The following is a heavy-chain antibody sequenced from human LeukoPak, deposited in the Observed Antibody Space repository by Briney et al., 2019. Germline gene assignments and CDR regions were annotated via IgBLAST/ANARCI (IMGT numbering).Heavy chain of an antibody. J-gene: IGHJ4*02. V-gene: IGHV3-66*02. CDR2: MYSGGST. Sequence: GGSLRLSXAXSGFTVSSNYMSWVRQAPGKGVEWVSVMYSGGSTYYADSVKGRFTISRDNSKNTLFLQMNSLRAEDTAVYYCARDPGGYCSSGSCLGAGYWGQGTLVTVSS. CDR1: GFTVSSNY. CDR3: ARDPGGYCSSGSCLGAGY. D-gene: IGHD2-15*01.